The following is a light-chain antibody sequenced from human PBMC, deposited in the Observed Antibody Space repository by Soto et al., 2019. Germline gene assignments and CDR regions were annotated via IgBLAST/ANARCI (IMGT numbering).Light chain of an antibody. CDR3: QQYYNYPRT. J-gene: IGKJ1*01. V-gene: IGKV1-8*01. CDR2: AAS. CDR1: QGISSY. Sequence: AIRMTQSPSSLSASTGDRVTITCRASQGISSYLAWYQQKPGKAPKLLIYAASTLQSGVPSRFSGSGSGTDFPLTISCRQSEDFATYYCQQYYNYPRTFGQGTKVEIK.